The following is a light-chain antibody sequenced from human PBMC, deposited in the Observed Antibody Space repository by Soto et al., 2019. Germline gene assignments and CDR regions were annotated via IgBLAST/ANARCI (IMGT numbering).Light chain of an antibody. Sequence: EIVLTQSPGTLSLSPGDRATLSCRASESVRSSSLAWYQHKPGQAPRLVISGTSRRATGIPDRFSGSGSGTDFTITINRLEPEDFAMYYCQQYGSMWTFGQGTKVDIK. CDR1: ESVRSSS. V-gene: IGKV3-20*01. CDR2: GTS. CDR3: QQYGSMWT. J-gene: IGKJ1*01.